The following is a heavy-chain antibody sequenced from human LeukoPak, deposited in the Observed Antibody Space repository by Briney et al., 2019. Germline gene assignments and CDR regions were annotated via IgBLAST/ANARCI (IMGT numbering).Heavy chain of an antibody. CDR2: INSDGSST. J-gene: IGHJ4*02. Sequence: GSLDLSWAASGFPFKRYLMRLVRPAPGKGLVWVSRINSDGSSTSYADSVKGRFTISRDNAKNTLYLQMNSLRAEDTAVYYCARMATIGYWGQGTLVTVSS. D-gene: IGHD5-24*01. CDR1: GFPFKRYL. V-gene: IGHV3-74*01. CDR3: ARMATIGY.